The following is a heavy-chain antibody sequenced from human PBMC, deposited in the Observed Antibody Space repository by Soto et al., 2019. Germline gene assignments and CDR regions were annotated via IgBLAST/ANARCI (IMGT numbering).Heavy chain of an antibody. CDR3: ARQQYSGYDGVADWFDP. CDR2: IYYSGST. Sequence: SETLSLTCTVSGGSISSYYWSWIRQPPGKGLEWIGYIYYSGSTNYNPSLKSRVTISVDTSKNQFSLKLSSVTAADTAVYYCARQQYSGYDGVADWFDPWGQGTLVTVSS. J-gene: IGHJ5*02. V-gene: IGHV4-59*08. D-gene: IGHD5-12*01. CDR1: GGSISSYY.